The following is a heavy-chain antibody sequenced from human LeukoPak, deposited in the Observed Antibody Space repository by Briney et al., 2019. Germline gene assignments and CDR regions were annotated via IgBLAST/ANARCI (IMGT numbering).Heavy chain of an antibody. CDR1: GFTFRNYW. CDR2: INSDGSGT. J-gene: IGHJ6*03. CDR3: ARGDIVGNAYFYYMDV. Sequence: GGSLRLSCAASGFTFRNYWMNWVRQAPGKGLEWVSHINSDGSGTTYADSVKGRFTISRDNAKNTLYLQMNILRAEDTAVYYCARGDIVGNAYFYYMDVWGKGTTVTVSS. D-gene: IGHD2-15*01. V-gene: IGHV3-74*01.